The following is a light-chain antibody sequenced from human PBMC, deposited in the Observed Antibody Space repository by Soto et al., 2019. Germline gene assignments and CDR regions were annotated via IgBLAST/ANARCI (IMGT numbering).Light chain of an antibody. J-gene: IGKJ5*01. CDR3: QQYTNWPPNT. CDR1: QSVDND. V-gene: IGKV3-15*01. Sequence: EIVMTQSPATLSVSPGDRATLSCRASQSVDNDLAWYQQKPGQAPRLLTYGASTRATGIPARFSGRGSGTEFTLTISSLQSEEFAVYYCQQYTNWPPNTFGEGTRLEIK. CDR2: GAS.